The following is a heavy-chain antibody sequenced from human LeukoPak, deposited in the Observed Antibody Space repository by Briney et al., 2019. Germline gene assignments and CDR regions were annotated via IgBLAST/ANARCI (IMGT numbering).Heavy chain of an antibody. D-gene: IGHD5/OR15-5a*01. CDR2: INQDGSET. V-gene: IGHV3-7*04. J-gene: IGHJ4*02. CDR1: AITFSNSW. Sequence: GGSLRLSCTASAITFSNSWMSWVRQAPGKGLEWVANINQDGSETNYVDSVKGRFTISRDNDKNSLFLQINSMRGEGRGIYYCARHLAGDSLYRHFDYWGQGTLVTVSS. CDR3: ARHLAGDSLYRHFDY.